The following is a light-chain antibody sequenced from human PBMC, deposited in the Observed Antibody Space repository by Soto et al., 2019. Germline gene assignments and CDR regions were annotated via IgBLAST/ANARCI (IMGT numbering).Light chain of an antibody. CDR3: SSYTSSSTLRV. CDR1: SSDVGGYNY. CDR2: EVS. Sequence: ALTQPASVSGSPGQSITISCTGTSSDVGGYNYVSWYQQHPGKAPKLMIYEVSNRPSGVSNRFSGSKSGNTASLTISGLQAEDEADYYCSSYTSSSTLRVFGTGTKVTVL. V-gene: IGLV2-14*01. J-gene: IGLJ1*01.